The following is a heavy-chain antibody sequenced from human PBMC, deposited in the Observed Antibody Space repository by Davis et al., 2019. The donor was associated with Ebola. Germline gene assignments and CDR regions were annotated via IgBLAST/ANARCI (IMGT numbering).Heavy chain of an antibody. CDR3: ARSIMVRGVIAHWYYGMDV. CDR1: GGSISSYY. Sequence: GSLRLSCTVSGGSISSYYWSWIRQPPGKGLEWIGYIYYSGSTNYNPSLKSRVTISVDTSKNQFSLKLSSVTAADTAVYYCARSIMVRGVIAHWYYGMDVWGQGTTVTVSS. CDR2: IYYSGST. J-gene: IGHJ6*02. V-gene: IGHV4-59*01. D-gene: IGHD3-10*01.